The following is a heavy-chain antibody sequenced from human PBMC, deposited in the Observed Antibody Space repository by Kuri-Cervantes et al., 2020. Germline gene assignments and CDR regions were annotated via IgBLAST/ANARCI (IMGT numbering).Heavy chain of an antibody. Sequence: GESLKISCAASGFTFSSNAVSWVRQAPGKGLEWVAAISPSGNRTWYADSVKGRFTISRDNSKNTLYLQMNSLRAEDTAVYYCASAGGDCSGGSCYSGEADAFDIWGQGTMVTVSS. CDR3: ASAGGDCSGGSCYSGEADAFDI. CDR1: GFTFSSNA. CDR2: ISPSGNRT. D-gene: IGHD2-15*01. V-gene: IGHV3-23*01. J-gene: IGHJ3*02.